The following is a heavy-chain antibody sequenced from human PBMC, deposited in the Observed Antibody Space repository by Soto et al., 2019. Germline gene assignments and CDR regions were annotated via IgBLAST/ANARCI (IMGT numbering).Heavy chain of an antibody. D-gene: IGHD2-15*01. CDR2: IKQDGSEI. Sequence: EVQLVESGGGLVQPGGSLRLSCAASGFTFSRYWMSWVRRAPGKGLEWVANIKQDGSEIHYVDSVKGRFTISRDNAKNSLYLQMNSLIVEDTTVYYCVRDFHVFSATTGQYYYYMDVWGKGTTVTVSS. CDR1: GFTFSRYW. CDR3: VRDFHVFSATTGQYYYYMDV. J-gene: IGHJ6*03. V-gene: IGHV3-7*01.